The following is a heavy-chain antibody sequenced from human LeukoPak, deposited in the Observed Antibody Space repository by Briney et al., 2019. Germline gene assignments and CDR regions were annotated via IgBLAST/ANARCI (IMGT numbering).Heavy chain of an antibody. Sequence: ASVKVSCKVSGHTLTELSMHWVRQAPGKGLEWVGGFDPEDGKTIYAQNFQGRLTMTEDTSTDTAYMELSSLRSEDTAVYYCATFDLVILAGETHGMDVWGQGTTVTVSS. CDR2: FDPEDGKT. J-gene: IGHJ6*02. CDR1: GHTLTELS. CDR3: ATFDLVILAGETHGMDV. D-gene: IGHD6-19*01. V-gene: IGHV1-24*01.